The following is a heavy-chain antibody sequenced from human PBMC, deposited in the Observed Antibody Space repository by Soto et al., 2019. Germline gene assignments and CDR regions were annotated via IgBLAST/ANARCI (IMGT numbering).Heavy chain of an antibody. J-gene: IGHJ3*02. CDR3: ARGTYYYGSGKAFDI. CDR2: INPNSGGT. D-gene: IGHD3-10*01. V-gene: IGHV1-2*04. CDR1: GYTFTGYY. Sequence: QVQLVQSGAEVKKPGASVKVSCKASGYTFTGYYMHWVRQAPGQGLEWMGWINPNSGGTNYAQKFQGWVTMTRDTSISTAYMELSRLRSDDTAVYYCARGTYYYGSGKAFDIWGQGTMVTVSS.